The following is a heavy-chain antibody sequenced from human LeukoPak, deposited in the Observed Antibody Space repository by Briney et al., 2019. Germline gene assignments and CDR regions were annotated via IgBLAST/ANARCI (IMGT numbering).Heavy chain of an antibody. D-gene: IGHD2-15*01. CDR3: ARWVDYYYYMDV. CDR1: GYTFTSYD. V-gene: IGHV1-8*01. CDR2: MNPNSGNT. Sequence: GASVKVSCKASGYTFTSYDINWVRQATGQGLEWMGWMNPNSGNTGYAQKFQGRVTMTRNTSISTAYMELSSLRSEDTAVYYCARWVDYYYYMDVWGKGTTVTVSS. J-gene: IGHJ6*03.